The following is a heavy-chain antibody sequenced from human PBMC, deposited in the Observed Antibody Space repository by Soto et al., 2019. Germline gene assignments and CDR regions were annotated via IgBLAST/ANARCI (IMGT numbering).Heavy chain of an antibody. Sequence: SETLSLTCTVSGGSISSGGYYWSWIRQHPGKGLEWIGYIYYSGSTYYNPSLKSRVTISVDTSKNQFSLKLSSVTAADTAVYYCARAPLYCSGGSCYPSSFDYWGQGTLVTVSS. CDR2: IYYSGST. CDR1: GGSISSGGYY. V-gene: IGHV4-31*03. J-gene: IGHJ4*02. D-gene: IGHD2-15*01. CDR3: ARAPLYCSGGSCYPSSFDY.